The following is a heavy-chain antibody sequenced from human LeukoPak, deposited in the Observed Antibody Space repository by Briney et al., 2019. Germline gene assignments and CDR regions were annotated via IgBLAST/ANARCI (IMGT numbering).Heavy chain of an antibody. CDR3: ARGYYDILTGYYYYYYMDV. CDR1: GYTFTSYG. Sequence: VKVSCKASGYTFTSYGISWVRQATGQGLAWMGWMNPNSGNTGYAQKFQGRVTMTRNTSISTAYMELSSLRSEDTAVYYCARGYYDILTGYYYYYYMDVWGKGTTVTISS. V-gene: IGHV1-8*02. CDR2: MNPNSGNT. J-gene: IGHJ6*03. D-gene: IGHD3-9*01.